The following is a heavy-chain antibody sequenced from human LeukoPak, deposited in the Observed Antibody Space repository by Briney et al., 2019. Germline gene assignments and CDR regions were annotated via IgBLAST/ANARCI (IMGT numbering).Heavy chain of an antibody. V-gene: IGHV4-4*02. D-gene: IGHD3-10*01. CDR2: IYHSGST. Sequence: PSETLSLTCAVSGGSISSSNWWSWVRQPPGKGLEWIGEIYHSGSTNYNPSLKSRVTISVDKSKNQFSLKLSSVTAADTAVYYCARGRDGGFGQNGMDVWGQGTTVTVSS. CDR3: ARGRDGGFGQNGMDV. J-gene: IGHJ6*02. CDR1: GGSISSSNW.